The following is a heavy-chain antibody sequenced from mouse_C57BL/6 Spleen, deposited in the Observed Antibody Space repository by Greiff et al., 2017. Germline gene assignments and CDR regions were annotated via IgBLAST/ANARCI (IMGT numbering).Heavy chain of an antibody. CDR3: TRYYGSSPGWFAY. J-gene: IGHJ3*01. CDR1: GFNIKDDY. CDR2: IDPENGDT. V-gene: IGHV14-4*01. D-gene: IGHD1-1*01. Sequence: VQLQPSGAELVRPGASVKLSCTASGFNIKDDYMHWVKQRPEQVLEWIGWIDPENGDTEYASKFQGKATIPADTSSNTAYLQLSSLTSEDTAVYYCTRYYGSSPGWFAYWGQRTLVTVSA.